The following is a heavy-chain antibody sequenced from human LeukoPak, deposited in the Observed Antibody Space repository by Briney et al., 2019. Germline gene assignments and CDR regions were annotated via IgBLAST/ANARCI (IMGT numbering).Heavy chain of an antibody. V-gene: IGHV4-59*08. D-gene: IGHD1-26*01. CDR1: GGSISSYY. CDR3: ARHGGGSYTIDY. J-gene: IGHJ4*02. Sequence: SETLSLTCTVSGGSISSYYWSWIRQPPGKGLEWIGYIYYSGSTNYNPPLKSRVTISVDTSKNQFSLKLSSVTAADTAVYYCARHGGGSYTIDYWGQGTLVTVSS. CDR2: IYYSGST.